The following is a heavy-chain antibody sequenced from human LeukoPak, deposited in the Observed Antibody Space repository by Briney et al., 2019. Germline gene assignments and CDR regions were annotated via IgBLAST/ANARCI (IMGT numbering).Heavy chain of an antibody. Sequence: GSLRLSCAASGFILGTYTINWVRQAPGKGLEWVSYISASSTTIYYADSVKGRFTISRDNAKNSLYLQMNSLRAEDTAVYYCAKDSLGVIRFVTFDYWGQGTLVTVSS. CDR1: GFILGTYT. CDR2: ISASSTTI. V-gene: IGHV3-48*04. J-gene: IGHJ4*02. D-gene: IGHD3-16*01. CDR3: AKDSLGVIRFVTFDY.